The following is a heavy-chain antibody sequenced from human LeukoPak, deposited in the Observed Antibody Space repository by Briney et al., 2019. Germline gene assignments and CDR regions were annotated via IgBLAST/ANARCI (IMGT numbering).Heavy chain of an antibody. CDR1: GFTFSNYG. J-gene: IGHJ4*02. Sequence: GGSLRLSCAASGFTFSNYGMNWVRQAPGKGLEWVSYISSSSSTIYYADSVKGRFIISRDNAKNSLYLHMNSLRAEDTAVYYCAREGGGYDRSVHYWGQGTLVTGSS. V-gene: IGHV3-48*04. CDR2: ISSSSSTI. CDR3: AREGGGYDRSVHY. D-gene: IGHD3-22*01.